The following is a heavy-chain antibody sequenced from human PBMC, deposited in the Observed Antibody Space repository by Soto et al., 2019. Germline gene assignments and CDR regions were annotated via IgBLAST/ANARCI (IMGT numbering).Heavy chain of an antibody. Sequence: ASVKVSCKASGGTFSSYAISWVRQAPGQGLEWMGGIIPIFGTANYAQKFQGRVTITADESTSTAYMELSSLRSEDTAVYYCARSTLRLDAFDIWGQGTMVTVSS. CDR1: GGTFSSYA. V-gene: IGHV1-69*13. CDR2: IIPIFGTA. D-gene: IGHD4-17*01. CDR3: ARSTLRLDAFDI. J-gene: IGHJ3*02.